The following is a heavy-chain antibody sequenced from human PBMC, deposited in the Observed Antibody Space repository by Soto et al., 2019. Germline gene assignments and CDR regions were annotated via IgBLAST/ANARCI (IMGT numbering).Heavy chain of an antibody. D-gene: IGHD6-25*01. V-gene: IGHV4-59*08. CDR2: IYYSGST. CDR3: ARIIGSSINWFDP. J-gene: IGHJ5*02. CDR1: GGSISSYY. Sequence: TAETLSLNCTVSGGSISSYYWSWIRQPPGKGLEWIGYIYYSGSTNYNPSLKSRVTISVDTSKNQFSLKLSSVTAADTAVYYCARIIGSSINWFDPWGQGTLVTVSS.